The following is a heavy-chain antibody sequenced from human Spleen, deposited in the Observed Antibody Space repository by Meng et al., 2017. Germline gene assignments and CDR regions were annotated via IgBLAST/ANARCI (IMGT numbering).Heavy chain of an antibody. J-gene: IGHJ4*02. CDR1: GFTFSIYD. CDR2: IGTAGDT. Sequence: GESLKISCAASGFTFSIYDMHWVRQATGKGLEWVSVIGTAGDTHYPGSVKGRFTISRENAKNSVLLQMNSLRAGDTAVYYCATIPYYYDSSGPGYWGQGTLVTVSS. V-gene: IGHV3-13*01. D-gene: IGHD3-22*01. CDR3: ATIPYYYDSSGPGY.